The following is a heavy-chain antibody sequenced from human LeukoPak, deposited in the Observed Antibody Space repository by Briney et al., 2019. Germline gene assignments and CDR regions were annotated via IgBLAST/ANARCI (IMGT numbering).Heavy chain of an antibody. CDR1: GFSFSTYA. CDR2: ISGNAIST. V-gene: IGHV3-23*01. D-gene: IGHD3-16*01. J-gene: IGHJ4*02. CDR3: ARGRFFDY. Sequence: AGGSLRLSCAASGFSFSTYAMSWVRQAPGKGLEWVSAISGNAISTYYADSVKGRFTISRDNAKNSLYLQMNSLRAEDTAVYYCARGRFFDYWGQGTLVTVSS.